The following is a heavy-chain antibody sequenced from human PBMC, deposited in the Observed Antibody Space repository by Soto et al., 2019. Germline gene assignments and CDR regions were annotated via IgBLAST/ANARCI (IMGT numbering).Heavy chain of an antibody. V-gene: IGHV4-59*01. J-gene: IGHJ3*02. CDR1: GGSISSYY. D-gene: IGHD4-17*01. CDR2: IYYSGST. CDR3: ARDDYGGGVAFDI. Sequence: SETLSLTCTVSGGSISSYYWSWIRQPPGKGLEWIGYIYYSGSTNYNPSLKSRVTISVDTSKNQFSLKLSSVTAADTAVYYCARDDYGGGVAFDIWGQGTMVT.